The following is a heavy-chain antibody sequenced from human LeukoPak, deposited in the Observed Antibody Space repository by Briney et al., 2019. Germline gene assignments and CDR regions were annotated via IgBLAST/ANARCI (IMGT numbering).Heavy chain of an antibody. V-gene: IGHV4-31*03. Sequence: SETLSLTCTVSGGSISSGGYYWSWIRQHPGKGLEWIGYIYYSGSTYYNPSLKSRVTISVDTSKNQFSLKLSSVTAADTAVYYCATIGPGSYYTDYYFDYWGQGTLVTVSS. CDR2: IYYSGST. CDR3: ATIGPGSYYTDYYFDY. D-gene: IGHD3-10*01. J-gene: IGHJ4*02. CDR1: GGSISSGGYY.